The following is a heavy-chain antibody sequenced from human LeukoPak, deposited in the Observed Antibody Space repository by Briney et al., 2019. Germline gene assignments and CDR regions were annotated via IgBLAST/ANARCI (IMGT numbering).Heavy chain of an antibody. J-gene: IGHJ4*02. Sequence: GGSLRLSCAPSGFTSSNAWMNWVRQAPGKAREWGRQIISRTDGGTIDYAAPVQGRFTISRDDSKNTLYLEMSSLKTEDTAVYYCSTKLGYNYRTDFWGQGTLVTVSS. CDR2: IISRTDGGTI. V-gene: IGHV3-15*01. D-gene: IGHD5-18*01. CDR1: GFTSSNAW. CDR3: STKLGYNYRTDF.